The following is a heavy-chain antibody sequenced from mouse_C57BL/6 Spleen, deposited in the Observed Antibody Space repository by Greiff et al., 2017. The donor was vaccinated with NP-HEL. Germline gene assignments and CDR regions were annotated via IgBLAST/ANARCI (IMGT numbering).Heavy chain of an antibody. V-gene: IGHV1-42*01. CDR2: INPSTGGT. CDR3: ARGLWAMDY. Sequence: VQLQQSGPELVKPGASVKISCKASGYSFTGYYMNWVKQSPEKSLEWIGEINPSTGGTTYNQKFKAKATLTVDKSSSTAYMQLKSLISEDSAVYYCARGLWAMDYWGQGTSVTVSS. D-gene: IGHD1-1*02. CDR1: GYSFTGYY. J-gene: IGHJ4*01.